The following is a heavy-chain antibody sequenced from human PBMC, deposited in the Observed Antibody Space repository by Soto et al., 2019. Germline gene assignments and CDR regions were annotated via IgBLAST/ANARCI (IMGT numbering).Heavy chain of an antibody. D-gene: IGHD1-7*01. V-gene: IGHV1-18*01. CDR3: ARDREYNWNYNWFDP. J-gene: IGHJ5*02. CDR2: ISTYNGNT. CDR1: GYTFTSYG. Sequence: QVQLVQSGAEVKKPGASVKVSCKASGYTFTSYGISWVRQAPGQGLEWMGWISTYNGNTNYAQKLQGRVTMTTDTSSVTAYMELRSLRSDDTAMYYCARDREYNWNYNWFDPWGQGTLVTVSS.